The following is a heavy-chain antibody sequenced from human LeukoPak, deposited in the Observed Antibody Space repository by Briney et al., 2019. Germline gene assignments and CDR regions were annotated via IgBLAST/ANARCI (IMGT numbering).Heavy chain of an antibody. J-gene: IGHJ3*02. CDR3: ARAQIKPAFDI. V-gene: IGHV3-53*01. Sequence: GGSLRLSCAASGFTFSSYSMNWVRQAPGKGLEWVSVIYSGGSTYYVDSVKGRFTISRDNSKNTLYLQMNSLRAEDTAVYYCARAQIKPAFDIWGQGTMVTVSS. CDR2: IYSGGST. D-gene: IGHD5-24*01. CDR1: GFTFSSYS.